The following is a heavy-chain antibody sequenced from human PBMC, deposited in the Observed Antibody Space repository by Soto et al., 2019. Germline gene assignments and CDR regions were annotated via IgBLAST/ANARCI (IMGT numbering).Heavy chain of an antibody. D-gene: IGHD6-19*01. CDR3: VRAPEQRPIDF. Sequence: PGGSLRLSCAASGLSLSDYWMHWVRQVPGKGLLWVSRISVDGRDTTYADSVKGRFTISRDNAKNTLYLQMDSLRAEDTAVYYCVRAPEQRPIDFWGHGSPVTVSS. V-gene: IGHV3-74*03. CDR2: ISVDGRDT. CDR1: GLSLSDYW. J-gene: IGHJ4*01.